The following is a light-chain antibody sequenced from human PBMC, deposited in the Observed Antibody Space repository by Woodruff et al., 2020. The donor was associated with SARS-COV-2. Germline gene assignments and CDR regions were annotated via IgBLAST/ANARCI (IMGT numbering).Light chain of an antibody. CDR1: EAIRNY. J-gene: IGKJ2*01. Sequence: GDRVTITCRPSEAIRNYLAWYQQKPGKAPNLLIYSASTLQSGVPSRFSGSGYGTEFTLTISSLRPEDFATYYCQQLNSYPRTFGQGTKL. V-gene: IGKV1-9*01. CDR2: SAS. CDR3: QQLNSYPRT.